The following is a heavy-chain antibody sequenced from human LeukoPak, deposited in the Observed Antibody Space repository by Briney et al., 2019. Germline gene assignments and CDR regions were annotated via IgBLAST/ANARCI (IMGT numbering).Heavy chain of an antibody. CDR1: GASISSSNW. CDR2: IYHSGTT. V-gene: IGHV4-4*02. J-gene: IGHJ4*02. Sequence: SETLSLTCTVSGASISSSNWWSCVRQPPGKRLEWIVEIYHSGTTNYNPYIKRRVTISVDKSKNQFSLKLSSVTAADTAVYYCGRRSGWGNAHFDYWGQGTLVTVSS. CDR3: GRRSGWGNAHFDY. D-gene: IGHD3-16*01.